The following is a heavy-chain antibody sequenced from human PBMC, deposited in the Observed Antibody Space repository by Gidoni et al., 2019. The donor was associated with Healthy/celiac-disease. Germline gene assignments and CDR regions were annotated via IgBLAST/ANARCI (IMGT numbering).Heavy chain of an antibody. Sequence: EVQLLESGGGLVQPGGSLRLSCAASGFTFSSYAMSWVRQAPGKGLEWVSAISGSGGSTYYADSVKGRFTISRDNSKNTLYLQMNSLRAEDTAVYYCAKDGFRVVVVIAPGRGYFDYWGQGTLVTVSS. J-gene: IGHJ4*02. D-gene: IGHD2-21*01. CDR1: GFTFSSYA. CDR3: AKDGFRVVVVIAPGRGYFDY. V-gene: IGHV3-23*01. CDR2: ISGSGGST.